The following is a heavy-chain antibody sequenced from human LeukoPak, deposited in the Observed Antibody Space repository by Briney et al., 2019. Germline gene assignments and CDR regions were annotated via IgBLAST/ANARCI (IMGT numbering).Heavy chain of an antibody. D-gene: IGHD3-10*01. Sequence: ASVKVSCKASGYTFTSYGISWVRQAPGQGLEWMGWISGYNGHTNYAQKLQGRVTMTTDTSTSTAYMELRSLRSDDTAVYYCARDPMVRGVIGGDYWGQGTLVTVSS. CDR2: ISGYNGHT. CDR1: GYTFTSYG. V-gene: IGHV1-18*01. J-gene: IGHJ4*02. CDR3: ARDPMVRGVIGGDY.